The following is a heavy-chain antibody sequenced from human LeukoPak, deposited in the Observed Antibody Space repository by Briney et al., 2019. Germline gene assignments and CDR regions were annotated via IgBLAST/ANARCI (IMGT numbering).Heavy chain of an antibody. CDR3: ARFSPRGYSYGPLGY. CDR1: GFTFSSYG. CDR2: IWYDGSNK. V-gene: IGHV3-33*01. Sequence: GGSLRLSCAASGFTFSSYGMHWVRQAPGKGLEWVAVIWYDGSNKYYADSVKGRFTISRDNSKNTLYLQMNSLRAEDTAVYYCARFSPRGYSYGPLGYWGQGTLVTVSS. D-gene: IGHD5-18*01. J-gene: IGHJ4*02.